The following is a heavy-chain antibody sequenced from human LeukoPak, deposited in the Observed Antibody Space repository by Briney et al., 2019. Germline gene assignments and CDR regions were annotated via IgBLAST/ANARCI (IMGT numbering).Heavy chain of an antibody. V-gene: IGHV4-39*01. Sequence: SETLSLTCTVSGGSISSSSYYWGWIRQPPGKGLEWIGSIYYSGSTYYNPSLKSRVTISVDTSKNRFSLKLSSVTAADTAVYYCARLPVVRGPRNGMDVWGQGTTVTVSS. CDR2: IYYSGST. CDR3: ARLPVVRGPRNGMDV. D-gene: IGHD3-10*01. CDR1: GGSISSSSYY. J-gene: IGHJ6*02.